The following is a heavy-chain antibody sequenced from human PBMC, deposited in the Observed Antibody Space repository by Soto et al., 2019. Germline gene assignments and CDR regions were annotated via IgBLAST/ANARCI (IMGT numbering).Heavy chain of an antibody. Sequence: TLSLTCTVSGGSISSGGYYWSWIRQHPGKGLEWIGEIYHSGNTYYNPSLKSRVTISLDKSKNQFSLTLTSVTAADTAVYYCARTPSFSSTFDYWGQGNLVTVS. CDR1: GGSISSGGYY. J-gene: IGHJ4*02. D-gene: IGHD6-13*01. CDR3: ARTPSFSSTFDY. CDR2: IYHSGNT. V-gene: IGHV4-31*03.